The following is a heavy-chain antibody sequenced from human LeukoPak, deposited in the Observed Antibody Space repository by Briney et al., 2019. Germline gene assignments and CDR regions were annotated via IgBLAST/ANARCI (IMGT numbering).Heavy chain of an antibody. J-gene: IGHJ4*02. Sequence: PGGSLRLSCAASGFTFDDYAMHWVRQAPGKGLEWVSGISWNSGSIGYADSVKGRFTISRDNAKNSLYLQMNSLRAEDTAVYYCARVEYYDSSGYTYWGQGTLVTVSS. CDR1: GFTFDDYA. D-gene: IGHD3-22*01. CDR3: ARVEYYDSSGYTY. CDR2: ISWNSGSI. V-gene: IGHV3-9*01.